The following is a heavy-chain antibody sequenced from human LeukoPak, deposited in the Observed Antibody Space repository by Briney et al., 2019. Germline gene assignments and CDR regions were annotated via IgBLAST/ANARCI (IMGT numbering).Heavy chain of an antibody. V-gene: IGHV3-30-3*01. D-gene: IGHD3-10*01. CDR1: GFTFSSYA. J-gene: IGHJ4*02. CDR3: ARDSESFFIGGGTFDY. CDR2: ISYDGSNK. Sequence: PGRSLRLSCAASGFTFSSYAMHWVRQAPGKRLEWVAVISYDGSNKYYADSVKGRFTISRDNSKNTLYLQMNSLRAEDTAVYYCARDSESFFIGGGTFDYWGQGTLVTVSS.